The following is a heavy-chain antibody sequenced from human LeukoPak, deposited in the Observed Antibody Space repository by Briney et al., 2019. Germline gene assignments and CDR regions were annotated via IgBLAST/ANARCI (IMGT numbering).Heavy chain of an antibody. CDR1: GFSLSTSGVG. CDR3: APRQRLSSGRYRAEY. Sequence: SGPTLVKPTQTLTLTCTFSGFSLSTSGVGVAVIRQPPGKGVEWLGIIYWDDDKRYSPCRKSRLTIMKDQSRNQGVLIMTHIYSVDTAPYYCAPRQRLSSGRYRAEYWGPPILVTVYS. D-gene: IGHD6-19*01. V-gene: IGHV2-5*02. CDR2: IYWDDDK. J-gene: IGHJ4*02.